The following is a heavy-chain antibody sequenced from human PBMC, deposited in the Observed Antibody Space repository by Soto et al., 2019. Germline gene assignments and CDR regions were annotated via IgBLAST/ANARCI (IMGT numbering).Heavy chain of an antibody. Sequence: ASVKVSCKASGYPVTSYGISWVRQAPGQGLEWMGWISAYNGHTYYAQKFQGRVIMTMDTSTSTAYMELRSLTSDDTAVYYCARGGEYQLLSFFDCWGQGTLVTVSS. J-gene: IGHJ4*02. CDR2: ISAYNGHT. V-gene: IGHV1-18*04. D-gene: IGHD2-2*01. CDR3: ARGGEYQLLSFFDC. CDR1: GYPVTSYG.